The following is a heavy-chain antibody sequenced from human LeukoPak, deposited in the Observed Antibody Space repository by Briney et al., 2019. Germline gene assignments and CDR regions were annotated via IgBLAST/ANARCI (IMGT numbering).Heavy chain of an antibody. CDR1: GFTFSSYS. J-gene: IGHJ4*02. CDR3: ASHGLRFGAPPIDY. V-gene: IGHV3-21*01. Sequence: GGALRLSCAASGFTFSSYSMNGVGQAPGKGLEGVASISSSSSNIYYADSVKGRFTISRDNAKNSLYLKMNSLRAEDTAVYYCASHGLRFGAPPIDYWGQGTLVTVSS. D-gene: IGHD3-10*01. CDR2: ISSSSSNI.